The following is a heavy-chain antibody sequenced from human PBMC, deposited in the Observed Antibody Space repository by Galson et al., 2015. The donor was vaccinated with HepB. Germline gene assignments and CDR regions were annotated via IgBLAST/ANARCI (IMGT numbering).Heavy chain of an antibody. CDR3: ARDPGDYYYYGMDV. V-gene: IGHV3-48*01. CDR2: TSSSSSTI. CDR1: GFTFSSYS. J-gene: IGHJ6*02. Sequence: SLRLSCAASGFTFSSYSMNWVRQAPGKGLEWVSYTSSSSSTIYYADSVKGRFTISRDNAKNSLYLQMNSLRAEDTAVYYCARDPGDYYYYGMDVWGQGTTVTVSS.